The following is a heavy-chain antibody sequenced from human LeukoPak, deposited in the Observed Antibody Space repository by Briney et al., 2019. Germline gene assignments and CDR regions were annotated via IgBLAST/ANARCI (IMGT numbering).Heavy chain of an antibody. CDR3: AREKVAEYSSSAYYFDY. V-gene: IGHV3-21*01. Sequence: GGSLRLSCAASGFTFSSYSMNWVRQAPGKGLEWVSSISSSSSYIYYADSVKGRFTISRDNAKNSLYLQMNSLRAEDTAVYYCAREKVAEYSSSAYYFDYWGQGTLVTVSS. CDR1: GFTFSSYS. J-gene: IGHJ4*02. CDR2: ISSSSSYI. D-gene: IGHD6-13*01.